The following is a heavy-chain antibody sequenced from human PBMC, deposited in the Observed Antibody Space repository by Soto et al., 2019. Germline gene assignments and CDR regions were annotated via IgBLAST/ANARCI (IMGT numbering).Heavy chain of an antibody. D-gene: IGHD1-26*01. CDR3: ASGSYMVGAFDI. CDR1: GGTFSSYA. V-gene: IGHV1-69*13. Sequence: SVKVSCKASGGTFSSYAISWVRQAPGQGLEWMGGIIPIFGTANYAQKFQGRVTITADESTSTAYMELSSLRSEDTAVYYCASGSYMVGAFDIWGQGAMVTVSS. J-gene: IGHJ3*02. CDR2: IIPIFGTA.